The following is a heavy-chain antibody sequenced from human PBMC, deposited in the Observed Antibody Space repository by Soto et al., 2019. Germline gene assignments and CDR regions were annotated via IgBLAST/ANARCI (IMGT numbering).Heavy chain of an antibody. CDR1: GFTFSSYW. CDR3: AKNRYSDY. CDR2: IKQDGSEK. J-gene: IGHJ4*02. Sequence: EVQLVESGGDLVQPGGSLRLSCVASGFTFSSYWMTWVRQAPGKGLEWVANIKQDGSEKYYADSVKGRFTISRDNAKIWLYVKMNPLRAEDTALYYCAKNRYSDYWGQGTLVTVSS. D-gene: IGHD3-16*02. V-gene: IGHV3-7*01.